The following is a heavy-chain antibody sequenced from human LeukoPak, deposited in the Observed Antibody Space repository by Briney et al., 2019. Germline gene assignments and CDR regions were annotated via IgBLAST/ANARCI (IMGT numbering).Heavy chain of an antibody. CDR2: INHSGST. D-gene: IGHD3-16*01. Sequence: SETLSLTCAVYGGSFSGYYWSWIRQPPGKGLEWIGEINHSGSTNYNPSLKSRVTIPVDTSKNQFSLKLSSVTAADTAVYYCARVAVGGFDSWGQGTLVTVSS. CDR3: ARVAVGGFDS. CDR1: GGSFSGYY. J-gene: IGHJ4*02. V-gene: IGHV4-34*01.